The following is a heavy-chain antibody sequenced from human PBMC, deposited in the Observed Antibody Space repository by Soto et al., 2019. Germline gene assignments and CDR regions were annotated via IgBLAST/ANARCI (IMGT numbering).Heavy chain of an antibody. V-gene: IGHV4-59*01. CDR1: GGSISSYY. CDR2: IYYSGST. Sequence: SETRSLTWTVAGGSISSYYWSWIRQPPGKGLEWIGYIYYSGSTNYNPSLKSRVTISVDTSKNQFSLKLSSVTAADTAVYYCARDSKRAFDIWGQGTMVTVSS. J-gene: IGHJ3*02. CDR3: ARDSKRAFDI.